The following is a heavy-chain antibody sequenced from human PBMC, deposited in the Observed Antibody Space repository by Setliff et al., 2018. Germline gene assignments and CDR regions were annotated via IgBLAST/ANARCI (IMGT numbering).Heavy chain of an antibody. D-gene: IGHD3-22*01. CDR3: ARDVFPYHYEGAFDI. V-gene: IGHV1-46*01. Sequence: ASVKVSCKASGYTFTSHYMHWVRQAPGLGLEWMGTINPSSGRTSYAQKFQGRVTMTRDTSTSTVYMDMSSLRSEDTAAYYCARDVFPYHYEGAFDIRGQGTMVTVSS. CDR2: INPSSGRT. CDR1: GYTFTSHY. J-gene: IGHJ3*02.